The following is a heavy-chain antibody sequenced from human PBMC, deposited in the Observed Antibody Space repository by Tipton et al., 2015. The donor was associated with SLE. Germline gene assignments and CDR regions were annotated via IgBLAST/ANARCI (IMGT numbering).Heavy chain of an antibody. Sequence: TLSLTCTVSGGSISSGTYHWTWIRQPAGKGLEWIGRIYASGTTNYNPSLKSRVTISVDTSKNQFSLKLSSVTATDTAVYYCARGGNWGGWYFDLWGRGTLVTVSS. CDR1: GGSISSGTYH. V-gene: IGHV4-61*02. CDR2: IYASGTT. CDR3: ARGGNWGGWYFDL. D-gene: IGHD7-27*01. J-gene: IGHJ2*01.